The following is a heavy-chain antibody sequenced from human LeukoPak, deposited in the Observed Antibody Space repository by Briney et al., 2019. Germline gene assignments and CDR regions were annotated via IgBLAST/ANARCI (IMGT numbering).Heavy chain of an antibody. Sequence: GGSLRLSCAASGFTFSSYWMSWVRQAPGKGLEGVANIKQDGSEKYYVDSVKGRFTISRDNAKNSLYLQMNSLRAEDTAVYYCARRMVLRYFDWLPVYYFDYWGQGTLVTVSS. J-gene: IGHJ4*02. D-gene: IGHD3-9*01. CDR2: IKQDGSEK. V-gene: IGHV3-7*01. CDR3: ARRMVLRYFDWLPVYYFDY. CDR1: GFTFSSYW.